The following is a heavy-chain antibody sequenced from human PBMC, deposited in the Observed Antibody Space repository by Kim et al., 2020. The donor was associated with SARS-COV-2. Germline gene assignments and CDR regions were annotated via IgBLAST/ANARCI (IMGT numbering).Heavy chain of an antibody. V-gene: IGHV1-69*01. J-gene: IGHJ6*02. D-gene: IGHD3-16*01. CDR3: AMQMRLGGMDV. Sequence: ANYAQKFQGRVTITADESTSTAYMELSSLRSEDTAVYYCAMQMRLGGMDVWGQGTTVTVSS. CDR2: A.